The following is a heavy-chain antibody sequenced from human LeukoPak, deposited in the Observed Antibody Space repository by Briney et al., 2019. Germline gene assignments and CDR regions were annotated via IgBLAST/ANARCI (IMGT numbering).Heavy chain of an antibody. CDR3: ARGGVYYYDSSRFDP. Sequence: SETLSLTCTVSGGSISSYYWSWIRQPPGKGLEWIGYIYYSGSTNCNPSLKSRVTISVDTSKNQFSLKLSSVTAADTAVYYCARGGVYYYDSSRFDPWGQGTLVTVSS. J-gene: IGHJ5*02. V-gene: IGHV4-59*01. D-gene: IGHD3-22*01. CDR2: IYYSGST. CDR1: GGSISSYY.